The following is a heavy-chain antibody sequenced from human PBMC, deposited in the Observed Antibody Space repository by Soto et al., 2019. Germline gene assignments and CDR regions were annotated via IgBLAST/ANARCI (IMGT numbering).Heavy chain of an antibody. J-gene: IGHJ6*03. CDR1: GGSFSGYY. Sequence: SETLSLTCAVYGGSFSGYYWSWIRQPPGKGLEWIGEINHSGSTNYNPSLKSRVTISVDTSKNQFSLKLSSVTAADTAVYYCARMEGYYYYYYMDVWGKGTTVTVSS. V-gene: IGHV4-34*01. CDR2: INHSGST. D-gene: IGHD3-3*01. CDR3: ARMEGYYYYYYMDV.